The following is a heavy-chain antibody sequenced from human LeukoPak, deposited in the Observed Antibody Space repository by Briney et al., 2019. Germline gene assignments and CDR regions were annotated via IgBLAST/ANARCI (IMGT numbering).Heavy chain of an antibody. V-gene: IGHV4-59*01. CDR1: GGSISSYY. J-gene: IGHJ3*02. CDR3: ARGLGDYDGAADNAFDI. CDR2: IYYSGST. D-gene: IGHD4-17*01. Sequence: SETLSLTCTVSGGSISSYYWSWIRQPPGKGLEWIGYIYYSGSTNHNPSLKSRVTISVDTSKNQFSLKLSSVTAADTAVYYCARGLGDYDGAADNAFDIWGQGTMVTVSS.